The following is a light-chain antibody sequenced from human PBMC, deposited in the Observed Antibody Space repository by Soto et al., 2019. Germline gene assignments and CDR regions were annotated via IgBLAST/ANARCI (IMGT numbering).Light chain of an antibody. V-gene: IGKV3-11*01. CDR3: QQSHTWPTT. CDR2: EAS. J-gene: IGKJ4*01. CDR1: QFINTY. Sequence: EIVLTQSPATLSLSPGERATLSCRASQFINTYVAWYQHRPGQGPRLLIYEASKRATGIPARFSGSGSGTDFTLTISSLEPEDFGIYYCQQSHTWPTTFGGGAKVDI.